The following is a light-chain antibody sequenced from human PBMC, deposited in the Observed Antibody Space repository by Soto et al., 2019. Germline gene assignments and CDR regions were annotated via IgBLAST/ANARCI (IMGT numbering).Light chain of an antibody. CDR2: NNN. Sequence: QSVLTQPPSVSAAPGQKVTISCSGSSSNIGNNYVSWYQHLPGTAPKLLIYNNNQRPSGIRDRFSGSKSDTSATLGITGLQTGDEADYYCGAWDSSLSGVIFGGGTQLTVL. V-gene: IGLV1-51*01. CDR3: GAWDSSLSGVI. J-gene: IGLJ2*01. CDR1: SSNIGNNY.